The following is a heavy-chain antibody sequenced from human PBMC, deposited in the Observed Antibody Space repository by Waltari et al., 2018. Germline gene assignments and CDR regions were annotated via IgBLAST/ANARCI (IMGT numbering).Heavy chain of an antibody. CDR3: ARRTQLWLPNFDY. D-gene: IGHD5-18*01. Sequence: QVQLQESGPGPVKPSETLSLTCAVSGYSISSGYSWGWTRPPPGKGLEWIGSIYHSGSTYYNPSLKSRVTISVDTSKNQFSLKLSSVTAADTAVYYCARRTQLWLPNFDYWGQGTLVTVSS. CDR2: IYHSGST. V-gene: IGHV4-38-2*01. J-gene: IGHJ4*02. CDR1: GYSISSGYS.